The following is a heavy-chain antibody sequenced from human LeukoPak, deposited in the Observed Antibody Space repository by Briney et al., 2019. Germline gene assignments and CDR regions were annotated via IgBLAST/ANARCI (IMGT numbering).Heavy chain of an antibody. CDR3: ARGAYTYYFDY. V-gene: IGHV4-59*01. J-gene: IGHJ4*02. CDR1: GGSISSYY. D-gene: IGHD4-11*01. Sequence: SETLSLTCTVSGGSISSYYWSWIRQPPGKGLEWIGYIYYSGSTNYDPSLKRRVTISVDTSKNQFSLKLSSVTAADTAVYYCARGAYTYYFDYWGQGTLVTVSS. CDR2: IYYSGST.